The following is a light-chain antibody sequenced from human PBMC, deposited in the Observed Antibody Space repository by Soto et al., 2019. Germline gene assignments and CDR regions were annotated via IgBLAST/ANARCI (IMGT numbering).Light chain of an antibody. CDR2: KAS. J-gene: IGKJ1*01. CDR1: QTISSW. Sequence: DVQMTQSPSTLSGSVGDRVTITCRASQTISSWLAWYQQKPGKAPKLLIYKASTLKSGVPSRFSGSGSGTEFTLTISSLQPDDFATYYCHQYNSFSPWTFGQGTKADI. CDR3: HQYNSFSPWT. V-gene: IGKV1-5*03.